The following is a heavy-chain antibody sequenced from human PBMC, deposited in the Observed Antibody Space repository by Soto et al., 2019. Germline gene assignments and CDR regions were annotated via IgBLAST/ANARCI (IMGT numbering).Heavy chain of an antibody. D-gene: IGHD5-18*01. CDR1: GFTFSSYW. CDR3: ARVNPGYSYVNY. Sequence: EVQLVESGGGLVQPGGSLRLSCAASGFTFSSYWMLWVRQAPGKGLVWVSRINSDGSTTSYADSVKGRFTISRDYAKNTLYLLMNSLRAEVTAVYYCARVNPGYSYVNYWCQGTLVTVSS. CDR2: INSDGSTT. J-gene: IGHJ4*02. V-gene: IGHV3-74*01.